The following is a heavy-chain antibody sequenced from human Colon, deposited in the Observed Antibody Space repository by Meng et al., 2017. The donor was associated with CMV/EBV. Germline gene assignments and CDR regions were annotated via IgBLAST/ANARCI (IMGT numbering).Heavy chain of an antibody. CDR3: ARDPWGPTDY. CDR2: IYYSGGT. V-gene: IGHV4-59*01. CDR1: GGSISSYY. J-gene: IGHJ4*02. Sequence: GSLRLSCTVSGGSISSYYWSWIRQPPGKGLEWIGYIYYSGGTNYNPSLKSRVTISVDTSKNQFSLKLSSVTAADTAVYYCARDPWGPTDYWGQGTLVTVSS. D-gene: IGHD3-16*01.